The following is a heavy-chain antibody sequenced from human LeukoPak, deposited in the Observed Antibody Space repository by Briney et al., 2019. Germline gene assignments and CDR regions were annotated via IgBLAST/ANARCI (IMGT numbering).Heavy chain of an antibody. CDR2: ISSSGSTI. CDR1: GFTFSSYE. D-gene: IGHD6-19*01. J-gene: IGHJ4*02. CDR3: ARGGSGWSYYFDY. V-gene: IGHV3-48*03. Sequence: TGGSLRLSCAASGFTFSSYEMNWVRQAPGKGLEWVSYISSSGSTIYYAGSVKGRFTISRDNAKNSLYLQMNSLRAEDTAVYYCARGGSGWSYYFDYWGQGTLVTVSS.